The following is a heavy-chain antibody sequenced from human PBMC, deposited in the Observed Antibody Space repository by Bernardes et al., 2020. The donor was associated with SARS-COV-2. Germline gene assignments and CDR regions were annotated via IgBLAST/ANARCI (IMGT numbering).Heavy chain of an antibody. D-gene: IGHD6-13*01. J-gene: IGHJ4*02. V-gene: IGHV3-33*01. CDR3: ARDLIDSWAYFDY. CDR2: VWFDGSDI. CDR1: GFTFSNYG. Sequence: GGSLRLPCAAFGFTFSNYGMHWVRKAPGKGLEWVAHVWFDGSDIDYADSVKGRFTISRDNSKNTLFLQMNNLRAEDTAVYYCARDLIDSWAYFDYWGQGTLVTVSS.